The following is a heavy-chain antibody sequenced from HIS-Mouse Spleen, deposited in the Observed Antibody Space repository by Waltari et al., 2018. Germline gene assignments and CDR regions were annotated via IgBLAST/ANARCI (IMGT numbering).Heavy chain of an antibody. Sequence: QLQLQESGPGLVQPSETLSLTCTVPGGSISRSSYYGGWIRPPPGKGLEWIGSIYYSGSTYYKPSLKSRVTISVDTSKNQFSLKLSSVTAADTAVYYCAREIPYSSSWYDWYFDLWGRGTLVTVSS. J-gene: IGHJ2*01. D-gene: IGHD6-13*01. CDR2: IYYSGST. CDR3: AREIPYSSSWYDWYFDL. V-gene: IGHV4-39*07. CDR1: GGSISRSSYY.